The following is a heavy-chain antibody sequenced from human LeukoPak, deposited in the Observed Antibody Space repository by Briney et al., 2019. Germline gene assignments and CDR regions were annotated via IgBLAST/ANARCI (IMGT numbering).Heavy chain of an antibody. V-gene: IGHV1-3*03. D-gene: IGHD3-9*01. CDR1: GYTFTSYT. Sequence: ASVTVSCKASGYTFTSYTMHWVRQAPGQRLEWMGWINTGNGNTKYSQEFQGRVTLTRDTSASTAYMELSSLRSEDMAVYYCARGLRHFDWLGLRDAFDIWGQGTMVTVSS. CDR3: ARGLRHFDWLGLRDAFDI. J-gene: IGHJ3*02. CDR2: INTGNGNT.